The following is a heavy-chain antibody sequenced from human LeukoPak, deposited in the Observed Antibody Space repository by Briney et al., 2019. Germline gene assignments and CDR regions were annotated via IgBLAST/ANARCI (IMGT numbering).Heavy chain of an antibody. CDR3: VSLRIAAAGGGGY. D-gene: IGHD6-13*01. V-gene: IGHV3-23*01. CDR2: ISGSGGST. Sequence: PGGSLRLSCAGSGFIFSSYAMSWVRQAPGKGLEWVSAISGSGGSTYYADSVKGRFTISRDNSKNTLYLQMNSLRAEDTAVYYCVSLRIAAAGGGGYWGQGTLVTVSS. CDR1: GFIFSSYA. J-gene: IGHJ4*02.